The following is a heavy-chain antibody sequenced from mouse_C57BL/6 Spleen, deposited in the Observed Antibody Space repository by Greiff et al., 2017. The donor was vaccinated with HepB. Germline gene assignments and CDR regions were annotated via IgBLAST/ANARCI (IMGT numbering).Heavy chain of an antibody. D-gene: IGHD2-3*01. J-gene: IGHJ4*01. CDR1: GYTFTDYN. CDR2: INPNNGGT. Sequence: EVKLQESGPELVKPGASVKIPCKASGYTFTDYNMDWVKQSHGKSLEWIGDINPNNGGTIYNQKFKGKATLTVDKSSSTAYMELRSLTSEDTAVYYCARALDGYYVYAMDYWGQGTSVTVSS. CDR3: ARALDGYYVYAMDY. V-gene: IGHV1-18*01.